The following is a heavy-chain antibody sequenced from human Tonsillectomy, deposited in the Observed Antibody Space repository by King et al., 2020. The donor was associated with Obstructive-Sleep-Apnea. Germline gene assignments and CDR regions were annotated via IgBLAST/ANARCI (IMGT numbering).Heavy chain of an antibody. CDR2: ISWNSGSI. CDR3: AKDISRYSSAYFDY. Sequence: VQLVESGGGLVQPGRSLRLSCAASGFTFDDYAMHWVRQAPGKGLEWVSGISWNSGSIGYADSVKGRFTISRDNAKNSLYLPMNSLRAEDTALYYCAKDISRYSSAYFDYWGQRTLVTVSS. J-gene: IGHJ4*02. V-gene: IGHV3-9*01. CDR1: GFTFDDYA. D-gene: IGHD6-19*01.